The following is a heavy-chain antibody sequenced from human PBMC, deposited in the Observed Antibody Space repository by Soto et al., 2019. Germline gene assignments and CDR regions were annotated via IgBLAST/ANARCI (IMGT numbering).Heavy chain of an antibody. V-gene: IGHV2-5*02. CDR1: GFSLSTSGVG. CDR2: IYWDDDK. CDR3: AHWGVVVITNDWWFDYFDY. J-gene: IGHJ4*02. Sequence: QITLKESGPTLVKPTQTLTLTCTFSGFSLSTSGVGVGWIRQPPGKALEWLALIYWDDDKRYSPSLKSRLTITKDTSKNQVVLTMTNMDPVDTATYYCAHWGVVVITNDWWFDYFDYWGQGTLVTVSS. D-gene: IGHD3-22*01.